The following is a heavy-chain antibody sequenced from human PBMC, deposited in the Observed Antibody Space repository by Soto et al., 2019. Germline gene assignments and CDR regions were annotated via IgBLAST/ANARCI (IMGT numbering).Heavy chain of an antibody. V-gene: IGHV3-30-3*01. J-gene: IGHJ4*02. D-gene: IGHD2-2*02. CDR2: ISYDGSNK. Sequence: GGSLRLSCAASGFTFSSYAMHWVRQAPGKGLEWVAVISYDGSNKYYADSVKGRFTTSRDNSKNTLYLQMNSLGAEDTAVYYCARDISVELDIVVVPAAIFRGGYWGQGTLVTVSS. CDR3: ARDISVELDIVVVPAAIFRGGY. CDR1: GFTFSSYA.